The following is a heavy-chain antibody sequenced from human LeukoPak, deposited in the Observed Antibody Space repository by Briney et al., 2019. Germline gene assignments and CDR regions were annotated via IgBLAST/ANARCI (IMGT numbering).Heavy chain of an antibody. CDR1: GFTFDDYG. D-gene: IGHD3-22*01. CDR3: ARDSYYYDSSADYGDDAFDI. J-gene: IGHJ3*02. CDR2: INWNGGST. V-gene: IGHV3-20*04. Sequence: GGSLRLSCAASGFTFDDYGMSWVRQAPGKGLEWISGINWNGGSTGYGDYVKGRFTMSRDNAKNSLYLQMNSLRAEDTALYYCARDSYYYDSSADYGDDAFDIWGQGTMVSVFS.